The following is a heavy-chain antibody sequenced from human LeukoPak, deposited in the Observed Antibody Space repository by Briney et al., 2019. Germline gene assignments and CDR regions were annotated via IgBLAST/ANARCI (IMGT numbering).Heavy chain of an antibody. D-gene: IGHD3-3*01. Sequence: PSQTLSLTCTVSGGSISSGGYYWSWIRQPPGKALEWIRYVYHSGSTYYNPSLKSRVTISVDTSKNQFSLKLSSVTAADTAVYHCARVDDLWSGYYTGPHWFDPWGQGTLVTVSS. V-gene: IGHV4-31*03. CDR3: ARVDDLWSGYYTGPHWFDP. CDR1: GGSISSGGYY. J-gene: IGHJ5*02. CDR2: VYHSGST.